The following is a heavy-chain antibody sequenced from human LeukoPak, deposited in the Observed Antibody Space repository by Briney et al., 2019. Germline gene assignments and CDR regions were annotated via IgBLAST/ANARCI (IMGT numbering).Heavy chain of an antibody. D-gene: IGHD6-13*01. CDR1: GFTFSSYW. V-gene: IGHV3-7*01. CDR2: IKQDGSEK. CDR3: ARDAGDSSSWYLSYYYYMDV. Sequence: GGSLRLSCAASGFTFSSYWMSWVRQAPGKGLEWVANIKQDGSEKYYVDSVKGRFTISRDNAKNSLYLQMNSLRAEDTAVYYCARDAGDSSSWYLSYYYYMDVWGKGTTVTVSS. J-gene: IGHJ6*03.